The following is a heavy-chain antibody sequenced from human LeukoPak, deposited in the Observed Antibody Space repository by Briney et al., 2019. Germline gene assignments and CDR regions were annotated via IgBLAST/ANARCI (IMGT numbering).Heavy chain of an antibody. CDR2: VYTSGST. D-gene: IGHD2-2*01. V-gene: IGHV4-4*07. CDR3: ARVTQPPGHCSSTSCYGGGFDP. J-gene: IGHJ5*02. Sequence: PSETLSLTCTVSGGSISSYYWSWIRQPAGKGLEWIGRVYTSGSTNYNPSLKSRVTMSVDTSKNQFSLKLSSVTAADTAVYYCARVTQPPGHCSSTSCYGGGFDPWGQGTLVTVSS. CDR1: GGSISSYY.